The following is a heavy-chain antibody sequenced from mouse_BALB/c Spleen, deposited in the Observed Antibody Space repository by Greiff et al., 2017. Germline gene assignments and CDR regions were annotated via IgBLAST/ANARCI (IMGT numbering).Heavy chain of an antibody. CDR3: AFLWPFDY. CDR1: GYTFTSYW. V-gene: IGHV1-7*01. D-gene: IGHD1-1*02. J-gene: IGHJ2*01. Sequence: QVQLQQSGAELAKPGASVKMSCKASGYTFTSYWMHWVKQRPGQGLEWIGYINPSTGYTEYNQKFKDKATLTADKSSNTAYLQLSSLTSEDTAVYYCAFLWPFDYWGQGTTLTVSS. CDR2: INPSTGYT.